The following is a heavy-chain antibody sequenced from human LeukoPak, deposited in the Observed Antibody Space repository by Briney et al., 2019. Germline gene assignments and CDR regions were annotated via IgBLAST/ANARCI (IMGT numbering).Heavy chain of an antibody. D-gene: IGHD4-17*01. CDR1: GFTFSSYS. CDR2: ISSSSSYI. CDR3: ARDYGDYYPLLTH. V-gene: IGHV3-21*01. J-gene: IGHJ4*02. Sequence: GGSLRLSCAASGFTFSSYSMNWVRQAPGKGLEWVSSISSSSSYIYYADSVKGRFTISRDNAKNSLYLQMNSLRAEDTAVYYYARDYGDYYPLLTHWGQGTLVTVSS.